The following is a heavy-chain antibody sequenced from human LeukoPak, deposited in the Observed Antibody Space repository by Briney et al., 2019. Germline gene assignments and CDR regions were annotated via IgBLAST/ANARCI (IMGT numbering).Heavy chain of an antibody. J-gene: IGHJ4*02. D-gene: IGHD6-19*01. CDR2: IYWDDDK. CDR1: GFSLTSSGVG. Sequence: SRPTLGKPTQTLTLTCTFSGFSLTSSGVGVGWIRQPPGKALEWLALIYWDDDKRYSPSLKSRVTITKDTSKNQVVLTMTNMDPVDTATYYCSRTRRGQIGWTNDYWGQRTMVADSS. CDR3: SRTRRGQIGWTNDY. V-gene: IGHV2-5*02.